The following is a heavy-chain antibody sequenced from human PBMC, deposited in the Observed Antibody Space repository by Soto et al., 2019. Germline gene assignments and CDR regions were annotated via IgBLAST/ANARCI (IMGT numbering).Heavy chain of an antibody. CDR3: AHRRRASATENFDI. CDR1: GFSLSTSGVG. J-gene: IGHJ3*02. CDR2: IYWDDDM. D-gene: IGHD6-13*01. V-gene: IGHV2-5*02. Sequence: QLTLKATGPTLVQPTQTITLTCTFSGFSLSTSGVGVGWIRQPPGNALEWLAVIYWDDDMRYSPSLKSRITTTKDTSRNPVVLTITNMDPVDRATYYCAHRRRASATENFDIWGQGPMVTVSS.